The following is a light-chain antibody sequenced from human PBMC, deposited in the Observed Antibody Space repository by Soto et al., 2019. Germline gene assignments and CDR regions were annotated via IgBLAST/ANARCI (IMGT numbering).Light chain of an antibody. CDR1: QSVSSN. CDR3: QQYLITPWT. V-gene: IGKV3-15*01. CDR2: GAS. J-gene: IGKJ1*01. Sequence: EIVMTQSPATLSVSPGERATLSCRASQSVSSNLAWYPSKPGQAPRLLIHGASNRDTGIPERFSGSGAGTAFTLPIGRLEPEDVEVDYCQQYLITPWTFRQGTKVDIK.